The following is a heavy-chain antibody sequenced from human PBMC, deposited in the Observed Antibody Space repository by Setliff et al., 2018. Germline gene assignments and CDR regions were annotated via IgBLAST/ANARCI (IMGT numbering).Heavy chain of an antibody. CDR1: GFTFSTHS. CDR2: ISRSSTYI. CDR3: ASAGHSGSWFPFDAFHI. Sequence: GGSLRLSCAASGFTFSTHSMNWVRQAPGKGLEWVSSISRSSTYIYYADSMKCRFTISRDNAKNSQQLQMKSPRAEDAAVYYCASAGHSGSWFPFDAFHIWGQGTMVTVSS. J-gene: IGHJ3*02. D-gene: IGHD6-13*01. V-gene: IGHV3-21*01.